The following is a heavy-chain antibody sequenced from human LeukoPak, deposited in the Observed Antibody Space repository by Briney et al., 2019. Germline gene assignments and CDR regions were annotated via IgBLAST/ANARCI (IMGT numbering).Heavy chain of an antibody. CDR1: AFTFSSYA. J-gene: IGHJ4*02. Sequence: PGGSLRLSCAASAFTFSSYAMSWVRQAPGKGLDWVSTITPTGGNTFHADSVRGRFSISRDNSKNTLYLQMNSLRADDTALYYCAKSLSGYYSNFDYWGQGTLVTVSS. CDR3: AKSLSGYYSNFDY. CDR2: ITPTGGNT. D-gene: IGHD3-22*01. V-gene: IGHV3-23*01.